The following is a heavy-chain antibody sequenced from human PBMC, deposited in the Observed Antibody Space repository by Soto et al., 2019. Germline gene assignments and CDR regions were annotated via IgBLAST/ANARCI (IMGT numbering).Heavy chain of an antibody. CDR3: ARTPLRGFYYYGMDV. CDR2: INPNSGGT. Sequence: ASVKVSCKXSGYTFTGYYMHWVRQAPGQGLEWMGWINPNSGGTNYAQKFQGRVTMTRDTSISTAYMELSRLRSDDTAVYYCARTPLRGFYYYGMDVWGQGTTVTVSS. J-gene: IGHJ6*02. CDR1: GYTFTGYY. D-gene: IGHD3-10*01. V-gene: IGHV1-2*02.